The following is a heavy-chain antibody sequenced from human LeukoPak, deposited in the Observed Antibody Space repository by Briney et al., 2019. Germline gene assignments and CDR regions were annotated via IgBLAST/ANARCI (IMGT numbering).Heavy chain of an antibody. V-gene: IGHV4-34*01. CDR1: GGSFSGYY. J-gene: IGHJ6*03. CDR2: INHSGST. D-gene: IGHD6-6*01. Sequence: SETLSLTCAVYGGSFSGYYWSWIRQPPGKGLEWIGEINHSGSTNYNPSLKSRVTISVDTSKNQFSLKLSSVTAADTAVYYCARASKRAARWPNPIYYYYMDVWGKGTTVTVSS. CDR3: ARASKRAARWPNPIYYYYMDV.